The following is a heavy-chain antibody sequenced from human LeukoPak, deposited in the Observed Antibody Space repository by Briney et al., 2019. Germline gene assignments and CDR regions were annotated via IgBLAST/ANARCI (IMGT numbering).Heavy chain of an antibody. Sequence: ASVNVSCKASGYTFTSYGISWVRQAPGQGLEWMGWISAYNGNTNYAQKLQGRVTMTTDTSTSTAYMELRSLRSDDTAVYYCARRYENYDFWSGPLTTEYYFDYWGQGTLVTVSS. V-gene: IGHV1-18*01. J-gene: IGHJ4*02. D-gene: IGHD3-3*01. CDR1: GYTFTSYG. CDR3: ARRYENYDFWSGPLTTEYYFDY. CDR2: ISAYNGNT.